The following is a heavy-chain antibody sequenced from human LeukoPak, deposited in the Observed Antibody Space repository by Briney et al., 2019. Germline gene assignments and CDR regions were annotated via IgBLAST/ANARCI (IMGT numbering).Heavy chain of an antibody. Sequence: GGSLRLSCAASGFTFSSYAMSWVRQAPGKGLEWVSAIGGSGGSRYYADSVKCRFTISRDNSKNTLYLQMNSLRAEDTAVYYCAKLPRGYCSSTSCSYFDYWGQGTLVTVSS. CDR2: IGGSGGSR. D-gene: IGHD2-2*01. CDR1: GFTFSSYA. J-gene: IGHJ4*02. V-gene: IGHV3-23*01. CDR3: AKLPRGYCSSTSCSYFDY.